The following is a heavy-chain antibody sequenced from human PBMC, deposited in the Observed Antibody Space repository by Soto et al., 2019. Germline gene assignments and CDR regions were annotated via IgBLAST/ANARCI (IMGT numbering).Heavy chain of an antibody. Sequence: QVQLQESGPGLVKPSETLSLTCTVSGGSISSYYWTWVRQAPGKGLEWIGYIYNSGTTYYNPSLKSQVTISVDTTKNQFSLKLSSVTAGDTAVYYCAKVRCRSSSCDGYYYDGMDVWGQGTTVTVSS. J-gene: IGHJ6*02. CDR2: IYNSGTT. V-gene: IGHV4-59*01. CDR1: GGSISSYY. D-gene: IGHD2-2*01. CDR3: AKVRCRSSSCDGYYYDGMDV.